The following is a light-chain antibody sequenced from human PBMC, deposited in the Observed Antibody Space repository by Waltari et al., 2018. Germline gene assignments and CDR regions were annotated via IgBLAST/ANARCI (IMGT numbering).Light chain of an antibody. Sequence: EIVMTQSPATLSVSPGERGTLSCRASQSMSSYLAGYQHKPGQAPRLLIYGASTRATGFPARFSGSGSGTEFTLTITGLQSEDFAVYYCQNYYNWPRAFGPGTNVEIK. CDR2: GAS. CDR3: QNYYNWPRA. CDR1: QSMSSY. J-gene: IGKJ1*01. V-gene: IGKV3-15*01.